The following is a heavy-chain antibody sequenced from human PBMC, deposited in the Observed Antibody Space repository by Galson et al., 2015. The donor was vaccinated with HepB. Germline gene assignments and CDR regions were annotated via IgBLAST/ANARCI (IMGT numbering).Heavy chain of an antibody. J-gene: IGHJ5*02. D-gene: IGHD2-2*01. V-gene: IGHV3-23*01. CDR2: IDTSGGHT. CDR1: GFAFTSYD. Sequence: SLRLSCAASGFAFTSYDMTWVRQAPGKGLEWVSVIDTSGGHTSYADSVKGRFTISRDNSKSTLSLQMNSLRVEDTAIYYCASYRVTAGRWFDPWGQGTLGPVSS. CDR3: ASYRVTAGRWFDP.